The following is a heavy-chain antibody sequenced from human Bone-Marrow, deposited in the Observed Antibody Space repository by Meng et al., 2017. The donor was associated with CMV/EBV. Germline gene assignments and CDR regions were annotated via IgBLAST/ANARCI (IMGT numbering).Heavy chain of an antibody. Sequence: GESLKISCAASGFTFSSYAMSWVRQAPGKGLEWVSTISGSGGSTYYADSVKGRFTISRANSKDTLYLHMNSLRAEDTAVYYCAKGVVATTAGYYYYGMDVWGQGTTVTLSS. CDR3: AKGVVATTAGYYYYGMDV. CDR1: GFTFSSYA. D-gene: IGHD2-15*01. J-gene: IGHJ6*02. V-gene: IGHV3-23*01. CDR2: ISGSGGST.